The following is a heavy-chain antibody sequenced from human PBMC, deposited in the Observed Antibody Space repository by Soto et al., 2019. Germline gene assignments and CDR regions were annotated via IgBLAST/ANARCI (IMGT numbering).Heavy chain of an antibody. Sequence: EVQLVESGGGSVQPGRSLRLSCAASGFSFDDYGMHWVRQGPGKGLEWVSGISWNSGDIYYADSVKGRFTISRDNAKRSLFLQMNSLRPEDTAVYYCAREKIVVGSGPAFQFWGQGALVTVSS. J-gene: IGHJ4*02. CDR2: ISWNSGDI. CDR3: AREKIVVGSGPAFQF. D-gene: IGHD2-2*01. V-gene: IGHV3-9*01. CDR1: GFSFDDYG.